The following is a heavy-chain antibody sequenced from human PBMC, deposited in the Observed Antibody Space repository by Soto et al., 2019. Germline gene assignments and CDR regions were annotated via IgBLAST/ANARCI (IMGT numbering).Heavy chain of an antibody. CDR3: ARTMYTSGWYLYGLDV. Sequence: GGSLRLSCAASGFTFSSYGMHWVRQAPGKGLEWVAVISYGGSNTYYADPVKGRFTISRDNSKNTLYLQMNSLRAEDTAVYYCARTMYTSGWYLYGLDVWGQGTTVTVSS. D-gene: IGHD6-19*01. CDR1: GFTFSSYG. CDR2: ISYGGSNT. J-gene: IGHJ6*02. V-gene: IGHV3-30*03.